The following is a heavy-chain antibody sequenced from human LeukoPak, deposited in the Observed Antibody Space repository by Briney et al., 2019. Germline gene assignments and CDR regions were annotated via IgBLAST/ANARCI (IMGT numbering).Heavy chain of an antibody. CDR3: ARRVPAASGGGFDY. J-gene: IGHJ4*02. CDR2: VNAVGST. V-gene: IGHV4-4*08. CDR1: GGSLSGYY. D-gene: IGHD2-2*01. Sequence: SETLSLTCAVSGGSLSGYYWNWIRQPPGKGLEWIGYVNAVGSTKYNPSLSSRLTISVDKSKNQFSLKFNSVTAADSAVYFCARRVPAASGGGFDYWGQGTLVAVSS.